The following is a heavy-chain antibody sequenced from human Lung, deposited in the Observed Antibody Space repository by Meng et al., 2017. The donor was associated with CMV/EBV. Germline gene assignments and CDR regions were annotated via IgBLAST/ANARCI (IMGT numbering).Heavy chain of an antibody. CDR1: GGTFSSYA. Sequence: SXXVSXKASGGTFSSYAISWVRQAPGQGLEWMGGIIPILGIANYAQKFQGRVTITADKSTSTAYMEPSSLRSEDTAVYYCASLGYSSSTSCPFYYYYGMDVWXQGTTVTVSS. V-gene: IGHV1-69*10. J-gene: IGHJ6*02. D-gene: IGHD2-2*01. CDR3: ASLGYSSSTSCPFYYYYGMDV. CDR2: IIPILGIA.